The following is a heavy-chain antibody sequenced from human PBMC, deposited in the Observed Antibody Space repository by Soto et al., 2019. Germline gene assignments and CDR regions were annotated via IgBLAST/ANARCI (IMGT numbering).Heavy chain of an antibody. CDR3: AKGSHYDILTAYHAFDY. CDR1: GFTFNSYA. D-gene: IGHD3-9*01. Sequence: PVGSLRLSCAASGFTFNSYAMNWVRQAPGKGLEWVSSISGGGGGTYYADSVKGRLTISRDNSKNTLYLQMNSLRAEDTALYYCAKGSHYDILTAYHAFDYWGPGTLVTVSS. V-gene: IGHV3-23*01. J-gene: IGHJ4*02. CDR2: ISGGGGGT.